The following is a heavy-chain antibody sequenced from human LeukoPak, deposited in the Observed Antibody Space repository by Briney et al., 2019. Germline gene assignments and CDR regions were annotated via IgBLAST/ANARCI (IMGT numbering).Heavy chain of an antibody. CDR2: TDHSGST. CDR1: GDSIASPTW. D-gene: IGHD3-10*01. J-gene: IGHJ6*02. CDR3: ARSQSMARGVIDFYGLDV. Sequence: SGTLSLTCTVSGDSIASPTWWGWVRQPPEKGLEWIGDTDHSGSTNYSPSLRSRVTISIDKSKSHVSLRLSSVTAADSAVYYCARSQSMARGVIDFYGLDVWGQGTTVAVSS. V-gene: IGHV4-4*02.